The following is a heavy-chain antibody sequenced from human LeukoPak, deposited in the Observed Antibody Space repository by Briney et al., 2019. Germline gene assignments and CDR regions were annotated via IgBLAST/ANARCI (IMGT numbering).Heavy chain of an antibody. J-gene: IGHJ4*02. V-gene: IGHV3-21*01. CDR1: GFTFSSYA. Sequence: SGGSLRLSCAASGFTFSSYAMNWVRQAPGKGLEWVSSISGNSIYIYYADSVKGRFTISRDNAKNSLYLQMSSLRVADTAVYYCASFETVAAYPFDYWGQRTLVTVSS. CDR3: ASFETVAAYPFDY. CDR2: ISGNSIYI. D-gene: IGHD6-19*01.